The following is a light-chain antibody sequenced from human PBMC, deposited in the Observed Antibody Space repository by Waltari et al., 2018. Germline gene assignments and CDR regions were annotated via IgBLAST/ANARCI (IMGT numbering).Light chain of an antibody. J-gene: IGLJ3*02. CDR1: SSNIGRNY. CDR2: RNN. V-gene: IGLV1-47*01. CDR3: ATWDGSLTAWV. Sequence: QSVLTQPPSASGTPGPRVTISCSGRSSNIGRNYVYWYQQFPGTAPKLLVYRNNERPSGVPDRISGSKSGTSASLAISGLRSEDEADYYCATWDGSLTAWVFGGETKLTVL.